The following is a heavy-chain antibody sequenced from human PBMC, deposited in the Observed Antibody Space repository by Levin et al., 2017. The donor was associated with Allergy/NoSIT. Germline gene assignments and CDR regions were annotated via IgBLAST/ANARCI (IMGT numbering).Heavy chain of an antibody. V-gene: IGHV3-33*01. CDR2: IWDDGYKK. CDR3: ARVLRFYYYYYMDV. D-gene: IGHD5-12*01. CDR1: GFTFSSYG. Sequence: LSLTCAASGFTFSSYGMHWVRQAPGKGLEWVAVIWDDGYKKYYADSVKGRFTISRHNSKNTLYLQMNSLRAEDTAVYYCARVLRFYYYYYMDVWGKGTTVTVSS. J-gene: IGHJ6*03.